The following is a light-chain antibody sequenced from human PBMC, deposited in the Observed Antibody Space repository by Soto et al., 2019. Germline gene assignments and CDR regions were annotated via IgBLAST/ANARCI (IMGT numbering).Light chain of an antibody. CDR3: QQYYSSRT. CDR1: TSVGSRW. CDR2: GGS. V-gene: IGKV3-20*01. J-gene: IGKJ1*01. Sequence: EIGLTQSPGTVSLSPGERATLSCRSRTSVGSRWLAWYQQKPGQAPRDLIDGGSNRATGIPDRFSGRGAGTDFTRPIRRRESQDFAVYYCQQYYSSRTFGQGTKVELK.